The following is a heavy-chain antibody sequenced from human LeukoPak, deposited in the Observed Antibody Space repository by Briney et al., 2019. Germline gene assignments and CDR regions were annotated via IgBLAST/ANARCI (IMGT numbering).Heavy chain of an antibody. Sequence: ASVKVSCKASGYTFTRYYMHWVRQAPGQGLEWMGWINPNSGGTNYAQKFQGWVTMTRDTSISTAYMELSRLRSDDTAVYYCARGHYYGSGSYYFSPYYYYYGMDVWGKGTTVTVSS. D-gene: IGHD3-10*01. V-gene: IGHV1-2*04. CDR1: GYTFTRYY. J-gene: IGHJ6*04. CDR2: INPNSGGT. CDR3: ARGHYYGSGSYYFSPYYYYYGMDV.